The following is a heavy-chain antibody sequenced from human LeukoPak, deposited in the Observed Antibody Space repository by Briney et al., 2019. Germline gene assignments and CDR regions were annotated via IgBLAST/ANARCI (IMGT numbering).Heavy chain of an antibody. V-gene: IGHV1-46*01. CDR2: INPSGGST. CDR3: ARRYCSGGSCGYFDY. CDR1: GYTFTSYY. J-gene: IGHJ4*02. Sequence: ASVKVSCKASGYTFTSYYMHWVRQAPGQGLEWMGIINPSGGSTSYAQKFQGRVTMTRDMSTSTAYMELSSLRSEDTAVYYCARRYCSGGSCGYFDYWGQGTLVTVSS. D-gene: IGHD2-15*01.